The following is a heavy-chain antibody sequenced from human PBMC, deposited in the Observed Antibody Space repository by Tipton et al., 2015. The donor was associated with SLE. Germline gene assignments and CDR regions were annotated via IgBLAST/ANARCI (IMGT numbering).Heavy chain of an antibody. CDR1: GFTFSSYA. CDR2: ISYDGSNK. J-gene: IGHJ4*02. Sequence: SLRLSCAASGFTFSSYAMHWVRQAPGKGLEWVAVISYDGSNKYYADSVKGRFTISRDNAKNSLYLQMNSLRAEDTAVYYCASYFSNGGYYFDYWGQGTLVTVSS. CDR3: ASYFSNGGYYFDY. V-gene: IGHV3-30*04. D-gene: IGHD2/OR15-2a*01.